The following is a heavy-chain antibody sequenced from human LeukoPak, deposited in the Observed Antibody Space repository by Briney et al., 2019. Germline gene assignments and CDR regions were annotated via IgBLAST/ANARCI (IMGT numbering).Heavy chain of an antibody. Sequence: SETLSLTCTVSGGSISSSSYYWGWIRQPPGKGLEWIGSIYYSGSTYYNPSLKSRVTISVDTSKNQFSLKLSSVTAADTAVYYCARLRGKDLWFDPWGQGTLVTVSS. D-gene: IGHD3-10*01. V-gene: IGHV4-39*01. J-gene: IGHJ5*02. CDR3: ARLRGKDLWFDP. CDR1: GGSISSSSYY. CDR2: IYYSGST.